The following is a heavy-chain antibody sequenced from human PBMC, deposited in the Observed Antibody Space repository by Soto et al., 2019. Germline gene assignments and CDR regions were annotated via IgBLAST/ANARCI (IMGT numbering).Heavy chain of an antibody. J-gene: IGHJ6*02. V-gene: IGHV1-2*04. CDR2: INPNSGGT. CDR3: ARAIVGAVAPNRAGMDV. D-gene: IGHD6-19*01. CDR1: GYTFTGYY. Sequence: GASVKVSCKASGYTFTGYYMHWVRQAPGQGFEWMGWINPNSGGTNYAQKFQGWVTMTRDTSISTAYMELSRLRSDDTAVYYCARAIVGAVAPNRAGMDVWGQGTTVTVSS.